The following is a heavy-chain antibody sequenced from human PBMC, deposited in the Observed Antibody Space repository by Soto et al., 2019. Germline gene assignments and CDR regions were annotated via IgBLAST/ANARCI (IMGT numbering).Heavy chain of an antibody. CDR2: IKSKSDGATT. CDR3: AREGDILTGYVHYYYYGMDV. CDR1: GFTFSNAW. V-gene: IGHV3-15*01. J-gene: IGHJ6*02. Sequence: EVQLVESGGDVVHPGGSLRLSCAASGFTFSNAWMTWVRQGPGKGLEWVGRIKSKSDGATTDYAAPVKGRFAVSRDESRDTVYLQMNSLRAEDTAVYYCAREGDILTGYVHYYYYGMDVWGQGTTVTVSS. D-gene: IGHD3-9*01.